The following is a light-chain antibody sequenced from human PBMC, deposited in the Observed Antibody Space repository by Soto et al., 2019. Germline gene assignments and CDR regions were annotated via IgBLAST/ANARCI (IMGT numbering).Light chain of an antibody. V-gene: IGKV1-5*01. CDR1: QSIGYS. CDR3: QQYNGYSRA. Sequence: DIQMTQSPSTLSSSLGDRVTLTCRASQSIGYSLGWYEQKPGKAPYLLSSDVSSLERGVPSRFRGSGSGTEFTLTISSMKPDDFATFYCQQYNGYSRAFGQGTKVDI. J-gene: IGKJ1*01. CDR2: DVS.